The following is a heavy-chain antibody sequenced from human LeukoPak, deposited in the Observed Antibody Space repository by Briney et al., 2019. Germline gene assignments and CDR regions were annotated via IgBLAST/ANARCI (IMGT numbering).Heavy chain of an antibody. V-gene: IGHV3-21*01. CDR2: ITGRGRST. CDR3: ARDEDGYNQYYFDY. J-gene: IGHJ4*02. CDR1: GFPFSSYN. D-gene: IGHD5-24*01. Sequence: GGSLRLSCAASGFPFSSYNMNWVRQAPGKGLEWVSAITGRGRSTYYADSVKGRFTISRDSAKNSVYLQMNSLRAEDTAIYYCARDEDGYNQYYFDYWGQGTLVTVSS.